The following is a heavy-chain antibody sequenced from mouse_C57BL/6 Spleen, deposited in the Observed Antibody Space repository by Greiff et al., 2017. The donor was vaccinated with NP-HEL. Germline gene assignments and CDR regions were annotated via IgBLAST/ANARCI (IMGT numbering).Heavy chain of an antibody. CDR2: INSDGGST. CDR1: EYEFPSHD. D-gene: IGHD2-2*01. CDR3: AMGYADAPVAY. J-gene: IGHJ3*01. Sequence: EVKLMESGGGLVQPGESLKLSCESNEYEFPSHDMSWVRKTPEKRLELVAAINSDGGSTYYQATMERRFIISRDNTKQTLYLQMSSLRSEDTAVYYCAMGYADAPVAYWGQGTRVTVSA. V-gene: IGHV5-2*01.